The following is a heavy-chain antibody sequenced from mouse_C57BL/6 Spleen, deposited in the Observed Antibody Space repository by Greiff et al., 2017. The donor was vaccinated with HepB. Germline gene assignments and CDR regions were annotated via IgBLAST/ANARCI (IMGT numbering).Heavy chain of an antibody. V-gene: IGHV6-6*01. CDR3: TSYITTLVAHFDV. CDR1: GFTFSDAW. J-gene: IGHJ1*03. Sequence: EVMLVESGGGLVQPGGSMKLSCDASGFTFSDAWMDWVRQSPEKGLEWVAEIRNKANKHATYYAEYVKGRFTISRDDSKSSVYLPMNSLRAEDTGIYYCTSYITTLVAHFDVWGTGTTVTVSS. CDR2: IRNKANKHAT. D-gene: IGHD1-1*01.